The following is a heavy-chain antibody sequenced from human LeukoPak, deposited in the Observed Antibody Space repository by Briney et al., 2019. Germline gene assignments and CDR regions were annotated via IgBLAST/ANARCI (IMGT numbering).Heavy chain of an antibody. J-gene: IGHJ3*02. CDR2: IIPIFGTA. CDR3: ARGGLRYCSSTSCYADAFDI. D-gene: IGHD2-2*01. V-gene: IGHV1-69*13. Sequence: ASVKVSCKASGGTFSSYAISWGRHAPGQGLEWMGGIIPIFGTANYAQKFQGRITITADESTSTAYMELSSLRSEDTAVYYCARGGLRYCSSTSCYADAFDIWGQGTMVTVSS. CDR1: GGTFSSYA.